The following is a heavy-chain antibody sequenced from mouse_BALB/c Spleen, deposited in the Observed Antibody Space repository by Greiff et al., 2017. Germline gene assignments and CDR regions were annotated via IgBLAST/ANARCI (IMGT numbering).Heavy chain of an antibody. CDR2: INPGSGGT. CDR1: GYAFTNYL. Sequence: QVQLKQSGAELVRPGTSVKVSCKASGYAFTNYLIEWVKQRPGQGLEWSGVINPGSGGTNYNEKFKGKATLTADKSSSTAYMQLSSLTSDDSAVYFCAKSWGNYNAMDYWGQGTSVTVSS. J-gene: IGHJ4*01. V-gene: IGHV1-54*01. CDR3: AKSWGNYNAMDY. D-gene: IGHD2-1*01.